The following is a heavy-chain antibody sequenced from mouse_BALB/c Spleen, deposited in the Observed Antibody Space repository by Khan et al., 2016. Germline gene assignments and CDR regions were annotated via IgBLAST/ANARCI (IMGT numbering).Heavy chain of an antibody. J-gene: IGHJ3*01. CDR3: ATEGAYYRSDGWFAY. CDR1: GYTFTSYT. D-gene: IGHD2-14*01. V-gene: IGHV1-4*01. Sequence: QIQLVQSGAELARPGASVKMSCKASGYTFTSYTMHWVKQRPGQGLEWIGYINPSSGYTTYNQKFKDKATLTADNSSSTAYMQLSSLTSEDSAVYYCATEGAYYRSDGWFAYWGQGTLVTVSA. CDR2: INPSSGYT.